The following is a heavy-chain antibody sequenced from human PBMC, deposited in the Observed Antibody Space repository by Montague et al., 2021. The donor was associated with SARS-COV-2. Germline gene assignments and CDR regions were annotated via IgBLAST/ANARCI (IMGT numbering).Heavy chain of an antibody. CDR2: IGTAGDT. CDR3: ARAGYSSSWPLRLYWYFDL. D-gene: IGHD6-13*01. CDR1: GITFSSYD. V-gene: IGHV3-13*04. J-gene: IGHJ2*01. Sequence: SLRLSCAASGITFSSYDMHWVRQATGKGLEWVSAIGTAGDTYYPGSVKGRFTISRENAKNSLYLQMNSLRAGDTAVYYCARAGYSSSWPLRLYWYFDLWGRGTLVTVSS.